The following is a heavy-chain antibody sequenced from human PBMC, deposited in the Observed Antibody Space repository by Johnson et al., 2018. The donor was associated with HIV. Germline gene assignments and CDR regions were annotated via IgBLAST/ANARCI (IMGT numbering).Heavy chain of an antibody. CDR3: ARDFPLGYRWGNGFDI. V-gene: IGHV3-66*02. J-gene: IGHJ3*02. CDR1: GFSVNTYY. Sequence: VQLMESGGGLVPPGGSLRISCAASGFSVNTYYMSWVRQAPGKGLEWVSVIYSAGSPYYADSVKGRFNISRDRSNNTMYLQMNSLTPDDTAVYFCARDFPLGYRWGNGFDIWGQGTMVTVSP. CDR2: IYSAGSP. D-gene: IGHD5-18*01.